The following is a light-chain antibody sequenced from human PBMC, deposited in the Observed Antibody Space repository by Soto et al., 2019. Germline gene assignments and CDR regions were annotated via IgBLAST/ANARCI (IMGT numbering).Light chain of an antibody. CDR3: QQYAGWPRT. CDR1: QSIGTN. V-gene: IGKV3-15*01. Sequence: ETVMTQSPATLSVSPGDRVTLSCRASQSIGTNLLWLQQSPGQPPRLLISGASDGVAGVPDRFSGSGSGTDFTLTISGLQSEDCAVYYCQQYAGWPRTFGQGTKLEIK. CDR2: GAS. J-gene: IGKJ2*01.